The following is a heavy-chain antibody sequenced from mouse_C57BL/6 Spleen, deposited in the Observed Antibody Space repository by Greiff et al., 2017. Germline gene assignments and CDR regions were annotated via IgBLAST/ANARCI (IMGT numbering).Heavy chain of an antibody. V-gene: IGHV1-15*01. Sequence: QVQLQQSGAELVRPGASVTLSCKASGYTFTDYEMHWVKQTPVHGLEWIGAIDPETGGTAYNQKFKGKAILTADKSSSTAYMELRSLTSEDSAVYFCTRQGLGAMDYWGQGTSVTVSS. CDR1: GYTFTDYE. CDR2: IDPETGGT. D-gene: IGHD3-3*01. CDR3: TRQGLGAMDY. J-gene: IGHJ4*01.